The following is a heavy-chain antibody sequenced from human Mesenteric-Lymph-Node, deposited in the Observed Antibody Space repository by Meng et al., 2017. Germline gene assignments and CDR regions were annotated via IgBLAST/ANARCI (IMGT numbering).Heavy chain of an antibody. Sequence: ASVKVSCKASGYTFTSYDINWVRQATGQGLEWMGWINPNSGGTNYAQNFQGRVTMTRDTSISTAYMELSTLRSDDTAVYYCAKHLSGSYTFDYWGQGTLVTVSS. D-gene: IGHD1-26*01. J-gene: IGHJ4*02. V-gene: IGHV1-2*02. CDR3: AKHLSGSYTFDY. CDR1: GYTFTSYD. CDR2: INPNSGGT.